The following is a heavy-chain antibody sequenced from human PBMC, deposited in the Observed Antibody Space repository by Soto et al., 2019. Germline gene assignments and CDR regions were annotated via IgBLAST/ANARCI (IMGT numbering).Heavy chain of an antibody. J-gene: IGHJ4*02. Sequence: ASVKVSCKASGYTFTDSFIHWVRQAPGQGLEWMGWINPNNGRTTLAPNFQGRVTLSRDTSINTAYMHLSRLRSDDTAVYYCAREDADRGSFDFWGQGTLVTVSS. V-gene: IGHV1-2*02. CDR3: AREDADRGSFDF. CDR2: INPNNGRT. CDR1: GYTFTDSF.